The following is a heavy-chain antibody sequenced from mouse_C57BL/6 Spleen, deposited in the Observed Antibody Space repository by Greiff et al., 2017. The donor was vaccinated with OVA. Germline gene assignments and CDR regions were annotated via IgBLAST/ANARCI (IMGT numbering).Heavy chain of an antibody. Sequence: QVQLKESGAELMKPGASVKLSCKATGYTFTGYWIEWVKQRPGHGLEWIGEILPGSGSTNYNEKFKGKATFTADTSSNTAYMQLSSLTTEDSAIYYCARERTAQATPYYYAMDYWGQGTSVTVSS. CDR3: ARERTAQATPYYYAMDY. V-gene: IGHV1-9*01. CDR1: GYTFTGYW. D-gene: IGHD3-2*02. CDR2: ILPGSGST. J-gene: IGHJ4*01.